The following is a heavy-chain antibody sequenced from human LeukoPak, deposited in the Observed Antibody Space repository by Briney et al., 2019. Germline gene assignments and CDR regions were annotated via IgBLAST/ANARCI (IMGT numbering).Heavy chain of an antibody. CDR2: INHSGST. D-gene: IGHD2-15*01. J-gene: IGHJ6*02. Sequence: SETLSLTCAVYGGSFSGYYWSWIRQPPGKGLEWIGAINHSGSTNYNPSLKSRVTISVDTSKNQFSLKLSSVTAADTAVYYCARARYCSGGSCYSGMDVWGQGTTVTVSS. CDR3: ARARYCSGGSCYSGMDV. CDR1: GGSFSGYY. V-gene: IGHV4-34*01.